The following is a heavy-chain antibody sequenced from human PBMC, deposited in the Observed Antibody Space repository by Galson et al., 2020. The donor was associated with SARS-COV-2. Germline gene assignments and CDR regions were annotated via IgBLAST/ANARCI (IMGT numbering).Heavy chain of an antibody. J-gene: IGHJ6*01. CDR3: ARDASWAMFAMDV. Sequence: GESLKISCAASGFTFNSYTMNWVRQAPGKGLEWVSSISSSSTYLYYADSLKGRLSISRDNARNSLYLEMNSLRVEDTGVYYCARDASWAMFAMDVWGQGTTVTVSS. D-gene: IGHD3-10*02. V-gene: IGHV3-21*01. CDR1: GFTFNSYT. CDR2: ISSSSTYL.